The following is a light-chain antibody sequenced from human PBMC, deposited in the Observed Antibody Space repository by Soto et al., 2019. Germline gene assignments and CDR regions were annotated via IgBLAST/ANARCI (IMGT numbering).Light chain of an antibody. V-gene: IGKV1-5*01. CDR3: QQYSSYSAWT. CDR2: DAS. Sequence: DIQMTQSPSTLSASIGDIVTITCRASQSINKWVAWHQQKPGKAPKLLIYDASSLQSGVPPRFSGSGSGTEFTLTIRSLQPEDIATYYCQQYSSYSAWTFGEGTKVEIK. J-gene: IGKJ1*01. CDR1: QSINKW.